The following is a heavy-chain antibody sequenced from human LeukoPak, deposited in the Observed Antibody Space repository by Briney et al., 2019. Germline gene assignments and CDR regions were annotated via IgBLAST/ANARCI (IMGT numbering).Heavy chain of an antibody. CDR2: IKQDGSEK. V-gene: IGHV3-7*03. D-gene: IGHD6-6*01. Sequence: GGSLRLSCAASGFTFSSYGMSWVRQAPGKGLEWVANIKQDGSEKYCVDSVKGRFTVSRDNAENSLYLQMSSLRAEDTAVYYCARLTQLARGRYWGQGTLVTVSS. CDR3: ARLTQLARGRY. CDR1: GFTFSSYG. J-gene: IGHJ4*02.